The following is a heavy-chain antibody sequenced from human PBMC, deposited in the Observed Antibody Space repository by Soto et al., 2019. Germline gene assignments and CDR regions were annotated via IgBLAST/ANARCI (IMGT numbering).Heavy chain of an antibody. CDR1: GFTFTSSA. Sequence: QMQLVQSGPEVKKPGTSVKVSCKASGFTFTSSAMQWVRQARGQRLEWIGWIVVGSGNTNYAQKFQERVTITRDMSTSTAYMELSSLRSEDTAVYYSAADSPYHGIVVVPSYWGQGTLVTVSS. D-gene: IGHD2-2*01. J-gene: IGHJ4*02. CDR3: AADSPYHGIVVVPSY. V-gene: IGHV1-58*02. CDR2: IVVGSGNT.